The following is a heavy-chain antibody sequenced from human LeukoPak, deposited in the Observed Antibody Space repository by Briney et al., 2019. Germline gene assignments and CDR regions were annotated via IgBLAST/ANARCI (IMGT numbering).Heavy chain of an antibody. CDR2: IYYSGST. Sequence: SETLSLTCTVSGGSISSSSYYWGWIRQPPGKGLEWIGSIYYSGSTYYNPSLKSRVTISVDTSKNQFFLKLSSVTAADTAVYYCARVVVPAVYYYMDVWGKGTTVTVSS. D-gene: IGHD2-2*01. J-gene: IGHJ6*03. CDR1: GGSISSSSYY. V-gene: IGHV4-39*07. CDR3: ARVVVPAVYYYMDV.